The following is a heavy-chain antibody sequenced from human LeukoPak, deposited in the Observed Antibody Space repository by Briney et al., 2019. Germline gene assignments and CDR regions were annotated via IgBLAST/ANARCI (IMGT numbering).Heavy chain of an antibody. J-gene: IGHJ6*02. V-gene: IGHV1-2*02. Sequence: SVKVSCKASGYTFTWYYMHWVRQAPGKVLERVGWINIHSGGTNYAQSFQGRVTMTRDTSNNTAYMEVRRLTSDDTAIYYCAKDHGSESYPFHGMDVWGQGTTVTVSS. CDR2: INIHSGGT. D-gene: IGHD3-10*01. CDR3: AKDHGSESYPFHGMDV. CDR1: GYTFTWYY.